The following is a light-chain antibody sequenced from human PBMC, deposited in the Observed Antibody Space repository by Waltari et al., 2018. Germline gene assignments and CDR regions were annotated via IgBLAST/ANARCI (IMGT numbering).Light chain of an antibody. CDR3: QHYVRLPVT. CDR2: GAS. Sequence: EIVLTQSPGTLSLSPGDRATRSCWASQSVGRSLAWYQQKRGQAPRLLTYGASTRASGIPDRFSGSGSGTDFSLTISRLEPEDFVVYYCQHYVRLPVTFGQGTKVEIK. V-gene: IGKV3-20*01. J-gene: IGKJ1*01. CDR1: QSVGRS.